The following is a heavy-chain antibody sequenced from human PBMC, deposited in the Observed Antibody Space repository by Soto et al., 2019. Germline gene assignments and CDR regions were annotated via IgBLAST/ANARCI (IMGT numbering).Heavy chain of an antibody. V-gene: IGHV4-30-4*01. Sequence: PPETLSLTCTVSGGTISRGDYYWCWIREPPGKGLEWIGYICYSGSTYYNPSLKSRVTISVDTSKNQFSLKLSSVTAADTAVYYWARIAQKVLVLLSNYDCAVLVWCHRIIVSAS. CDR3: ARIAQKVLVLLSNYDCAVLV. CDR1: GGTISRGDYY. J-gene: IGHJ6*02. CDR2: ICYSGST. D-gene: IGHD3-10*01.